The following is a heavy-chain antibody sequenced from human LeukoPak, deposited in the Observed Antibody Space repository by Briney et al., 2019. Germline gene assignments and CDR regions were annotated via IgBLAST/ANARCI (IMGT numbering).Heavy chain of an antibody. CDR1: GFTVSSAY. V-gene: IGHV3-66*01. D-gene: IGHD1-26*01. CDR2: IYSGGSR. J-gene: IGHJ6*03. CDR3: ARVGSGSYWDYYYYMDV. Sequence: GGSLRLSCAVSGFTVSSAYMSWVRQAPGKGLEWVSVIYSGGSRNYADPVRGRFTISRDMSKNTLSLEMNSLRAEDTAVYYCARVGSGSYWDYYYYMDVWGKGTTVTVSS.